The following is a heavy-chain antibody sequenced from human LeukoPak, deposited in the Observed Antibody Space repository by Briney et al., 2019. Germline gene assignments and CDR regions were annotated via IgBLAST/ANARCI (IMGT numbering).Heavy chain of an antibody. CDR1: GYTFTSYG. CDR3: ARVLSYYDILTGYRYNWFDP. D-gene: IGHD3-9*01. V-gene: IGHV1-18*01. Sequence: ASVKVSCKASGYTFTSYGISWVRQAPGQGLEWMGWISAYNGNTNYAQKLQGRVTMTTDTSTSTAYMELRSLRSDDTAVYYCARVLSYYDILTGYRYNWFDPWGQGTLVTVSS. J-gene: IGHJ5*02. CDR2: ISAYNGNT.